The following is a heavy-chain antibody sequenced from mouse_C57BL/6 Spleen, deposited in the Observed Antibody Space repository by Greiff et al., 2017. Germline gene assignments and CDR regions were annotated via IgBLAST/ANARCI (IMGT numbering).Heavy chain of an antibody. V-gene: IGHV5-17*01. CDR2: ISSGSSTI. Sequence: EVTLVESGGGLVKPGGSLKLSCAASGFTFSDYGMHWVRQAPEKGLEWVAYISSGSSTIYYADTVKGRFTISRDNAKNTLFLQMTSLRSEDTAMYYCATYGYDVGFAYWGQGTLVTVSA. CDR1: GFTFSDYG. CDR3: ATYGYDVGFAY. D-gene: IGHD2-2*01. J-gene: IGHJ3*01.